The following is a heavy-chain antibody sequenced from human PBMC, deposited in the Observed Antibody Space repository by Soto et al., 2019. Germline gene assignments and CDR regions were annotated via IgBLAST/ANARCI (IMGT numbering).Heavy chain of an antibody. J-gene: IGHJ4*02. Sequence: QVQLVQSGAEVKKPESSVNVSCKTSGGTFVRHVISWVRQAPGQGPEWMGKINPLSGIPNYAQKFQDRVTFTADTDSSTADMELSSLRSDDTAVYYCAAPACAATWCSPSHNLDHWGQGTLVTVSS. CDR3: AAPACAATWCSPSHNLDH. D-gene: IGHD2-2*01. CDR1: GGTFVRHV. V-gene: IGHV1-69*09. CDR2: INPLSGIP.